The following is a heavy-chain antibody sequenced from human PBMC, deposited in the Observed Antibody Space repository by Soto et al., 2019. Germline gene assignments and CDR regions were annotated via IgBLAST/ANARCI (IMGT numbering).Heavy chain of an antibody. Sequence: PGGSLRLSCAASGFTFSSYAMSWVRQAPGKGLEWVSAISGSGGSTYYADSVKGRFTISRDNSKNTLYLQMNSLRAEDTAVYYCAKELYRESYMITFEGVHDYWGQGTLVTVSS. V-gene: IGHV3-23*01. D-gene: IGHD3-16*01. CDR1: GFTFSSYA. J-gene: IGHJ4*02. CDR2: ISGSGGST. CDR3: AKELYRESYMITFEGVHDY.